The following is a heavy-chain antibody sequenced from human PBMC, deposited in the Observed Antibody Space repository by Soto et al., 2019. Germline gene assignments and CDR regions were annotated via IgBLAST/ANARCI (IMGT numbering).Heavy chain of an antibody. D-gene: IGHD5-18*01. V-gene: IGHV3-30*18. CDR1: GFTFSSYG. J-gene: IGHJ4*02. CDR2: ISYDGSNK. CDR3: ANGDRGYSYGREFDY. Sequence: QVQLVESGGGVVQPGRSLRLSCAASGFTFSSYGMHWVRQAPGKGLEWVAVISYDGSNKYYADSVKGRFTISRDNSKNTLYLQMNSLRAEDTAVYYCANGDRGYSYGREFDYWGQGTLVTVSS.